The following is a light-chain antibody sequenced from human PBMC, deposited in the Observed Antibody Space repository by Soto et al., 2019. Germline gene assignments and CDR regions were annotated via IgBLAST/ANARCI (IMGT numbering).Light chain of an antibody. CDR1: SSDVGGYNY. V-gene: IGLV2-14*01. J-gene: IGLJ1*01. CDR2: DVS. Sequence: QSVLTQPASVSGSPGQSITISSTGTSSDVGGYNYVSWYQQHPGKAPKLMIYDVSNRPSGVSNRFSGSKSGNTASLTISGLQAEDEADYYCSRYTSSSTHYVFGTGTKVTVL. CDR3: SRYTSSSTHYV.